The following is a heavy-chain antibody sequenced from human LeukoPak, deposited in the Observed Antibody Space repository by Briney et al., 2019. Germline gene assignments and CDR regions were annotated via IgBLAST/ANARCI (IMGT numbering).Heavy chain of an antibody. CDR1: GFTVSSNY. Sequence: GGSLRLSCAASGFTVSSNYMSWVRQAPGKGLEWVSVIYSGGSTYYADSVKGRFTISRDNSKNTLYLQMNSLRAEDTAVYYCAKDTVVPAAIFDYWGQGTLVTVSS. D-gene: IGHD2-2*01. CDR2: IYSGGST. CDR3: AKDTVVPAAIFDY. J-gene: IGHJ4*02. V-gene: IGHV3-53*01.